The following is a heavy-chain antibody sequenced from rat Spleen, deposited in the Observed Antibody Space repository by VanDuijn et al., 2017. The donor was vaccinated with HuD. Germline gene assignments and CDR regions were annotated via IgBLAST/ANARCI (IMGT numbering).Heavy chain of an antibody. CDR1: GFTFSSNW. D-gene: IGHD4-3*01. J-gene: IGHJ2*01. Sequence: EVQLVESGGGLVQPGRSLKLSCAASGFTFSSNWLNWIRQAPGKGLEWVATINPDGSSTYYPDTVKGRFVISKDNAKNTGYLQMNNLRSEDTAMYYCARTSFRDNYAHVLFFDYWGQGVMVTVSS. V-gene: IGHV5S47*01. CDR2: INPDGSST. CDR3: ARTSFRDNYAHVLFFDY.